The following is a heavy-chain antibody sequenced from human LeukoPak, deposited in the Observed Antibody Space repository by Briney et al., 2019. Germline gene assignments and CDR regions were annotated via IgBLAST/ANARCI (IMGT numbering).Heavy chain of an antibody. V-gene: IGHV4-39*07. CDR2: IYTSGST. D-gene: IGHD3-22*01. Sequence: SETLSLTCTVSGGSIRSTTYYWGWIRQPPGKGLEWIGRIYTSGSTNYNPSLKSRVTMSVDTSKNQFSLKLSSVTAADTAVYYCAREEGSYYYDSSGYVGFDPWGQGTLVTVSS. CDR3: AREEGSYYYDSSGYVGFDP. CDR1: GGSIRSTTYY. J-gene: IGHJ5*02.